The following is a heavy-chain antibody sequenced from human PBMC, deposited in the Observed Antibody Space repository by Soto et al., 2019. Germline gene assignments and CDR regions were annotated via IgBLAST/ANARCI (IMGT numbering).Heavy chain of an antibody. Sequence: ASVKVSCQASGYTFTSYGISWVRQAPGQGLEWMGWISAYNGNTNYAQKLQGRVTMTTDTSTSTAYMELRSLRSDDTAVYYCARVRPSPDAEYFQHWGQGTLVTVSS. CDR1: GYTFTSYG. J-gene: IGHJ1*01. V-gene: IGHV1-18*01. CDR2: ISAYNGNT. CDR3: ARVRPSPDAEYFQH.